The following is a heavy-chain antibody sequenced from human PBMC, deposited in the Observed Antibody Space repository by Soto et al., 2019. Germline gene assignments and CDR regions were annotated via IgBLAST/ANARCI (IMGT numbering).Heavy chain of an antibody. J-gene: IGHJ4*02. D-gene: IGHD6-6*01. V-gene: IGHV3-15*01. CDR1: GFTFSNAW. Sequence: GGSLRLSCAASGFTFSNAWMSWVRQAPGKGLEWVGRIKSKTDGGTTDYAAPVKGRFTISRDDSKNTLYLQMNSLKTEDTAVYYCTTDRLFWQLVTFGIFDYWGQGTLVTVSS. CDR2: IKSKTDGGTT. CDR3: TTDRLFWQLVTFGIFDY.